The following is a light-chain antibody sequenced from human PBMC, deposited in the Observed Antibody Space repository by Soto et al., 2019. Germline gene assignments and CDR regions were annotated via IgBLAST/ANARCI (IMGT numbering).Light chain of an antibody. V-gene: IGLV2-23*02. CDR3: CSYAGSSPYV. CDR2: EVS. J-gene: IGLJ1*01. Sequence: QSVLTQPASVSGSPGQSITISCTGTSSDVGSYNLVSWYQQHPGKALKLMIYEVSKRPSGVSNRFSGSKSGNTASLTISGLQAEGEADYYCCSYAGSSPYVFGTGTKVTVL. CDR1: SSDVGSYNL.